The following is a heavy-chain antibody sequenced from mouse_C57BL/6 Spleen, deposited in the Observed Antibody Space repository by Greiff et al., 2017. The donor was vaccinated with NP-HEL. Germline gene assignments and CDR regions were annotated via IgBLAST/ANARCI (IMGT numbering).Heavy chain of an antibody. CDR2: INPGSGGT. D-gene: IGHD2-3*01. CDR3: ARYDGYPPYYAMDY. J-gene: IGHJ4*01. Sequence: VQLQQSGAELVRPGTSVKVSCKASGYAFTNYLIEWVKQRPGQGLEWIGVINPGSGGTNYNEKFKGKAKLTADKSSSTAYMQLSSLTSGGSAVYFCARYDGYPPYYAMDYWGQGTSVTVSS. V-gene: IGHV1-54*01. CDR1: GYAFTNYL.